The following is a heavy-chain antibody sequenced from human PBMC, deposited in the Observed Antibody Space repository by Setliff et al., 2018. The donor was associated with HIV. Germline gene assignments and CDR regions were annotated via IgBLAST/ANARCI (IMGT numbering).Heavy chain of an antibody. J-gene: IGHJ3*02. Sequence: SQTLPLTCSVSGGSISSGYYYWTWIRQHPGKGLEWIGNIFYSGSTYYNPSLKCRVTILVDASTNQFSLRVNSVTDADTAVYSCARGIRDGLGDLWLEAFDIWGQGTQVTVSS. CDR2: IFYSGST. V-gene: IGHV4-31*03. CDR3: ARGIRDGLGDLWLEAFDI. CDR1: GGSISSGYYY. D-gene: IGHD3-16*01.